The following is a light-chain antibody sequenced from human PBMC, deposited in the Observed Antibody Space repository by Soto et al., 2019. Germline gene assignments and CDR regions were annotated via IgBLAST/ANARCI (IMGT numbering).Light chain of an antibody. V-gene: IGKV3-20*01. CDR3: QQYGSSPPKLT. CDR2: GAS. J-gene: IGKJ4*01. CDR1: QSVSSSY. Sequence: EIVLTQSPGTLSLSPGERATLSCRASQSVSSSYLAWYQQKPGQAPRLLIYGASSRATGIPDRFSGSGSGTDFTLNISRLGPEDFAVYYCQQYGSSPPKLTFGGGTKVEIK.